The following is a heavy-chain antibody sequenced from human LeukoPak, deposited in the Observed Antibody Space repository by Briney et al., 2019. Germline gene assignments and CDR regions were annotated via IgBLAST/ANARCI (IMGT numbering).Heavy chain of an antibody. Sequence: GGSLRLSCAASGFTFSRFSMNWVRQAPGKGLEWVSSICSSSDVYYADSLKGRFTISRDNAKNSLYLQMNSLRADDTAVYYCARGIAVAAPDYWGQGSLVTVSS. CDR3: ARGIAVAAPDY. CDR1: GFTFSRFS. V-gene: IGHV3-21*01. J-gene: IGHJ4*02. D-gene: IGHD6-19*01. CDR2: ICSSSDV.